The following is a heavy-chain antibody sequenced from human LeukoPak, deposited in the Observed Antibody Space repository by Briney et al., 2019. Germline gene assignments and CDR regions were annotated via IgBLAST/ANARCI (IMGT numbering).Heavy chain of an antibody. D-gene: IGHD2-2*01. V-gene: IGHV3-73*01. J-gene: IGHJ5*02. CDR3: TSRHVVPAALVEFDP. CDR2: IRSKANSYAT. CDR1: GFTFSNAW. Sequence: GGSLRLSCAASGFTFSNAWMNWVRQASGKGLEWVGRIRSKANSYATAYAASVKGRFTISRDDSKNTAYLQMNSLKTEDTAVYYCTSRHVVPAALVEFDPWGQGTLVTVSS.